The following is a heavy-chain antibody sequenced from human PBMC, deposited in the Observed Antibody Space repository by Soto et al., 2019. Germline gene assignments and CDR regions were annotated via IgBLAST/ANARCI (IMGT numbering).Heavy chain of an antibody. CDR1: GFTFSSYS. CDR3: ARDLGAATVTTAFDI. J-gene: IGHJ3*02. V-gene: IGHV3-21*01. Sequence: GGSLRLSCAASGFTFSSYSMNWVRQAPGKGLEWVSSISSSSSYIYYADSVKGRFTISRDNAKNSLYLQMNSLRAEDTAVYYCARDLGAATVTTAFDIGGQGTMVTVSS. D-gene: IGHD4-4*01. CDR2: ISSSSSYI.